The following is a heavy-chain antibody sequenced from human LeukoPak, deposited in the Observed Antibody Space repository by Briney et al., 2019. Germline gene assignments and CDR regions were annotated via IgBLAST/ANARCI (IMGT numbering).Heavy chain of an antibody. CDR3: AKDGKSSSWYRQRYNWFDP. Sequence: PGGSLRLSCDTSGFMFHQYAMHWVRLAPGKGLEWVSGIAWNSGKTDYADSVRGRFTISRDNSKNTLYLQMNSLRAEDTAVYYCAKDGKSSSWYRQRYNWFDPWGQGTLVTVSS. CDR1: GFMFHQYA. J-gene: IGHJ5*02. D-gene: IGHD6-13*01. CDR2: IAWNSGKT. V-gene: IGHV3-9*01.